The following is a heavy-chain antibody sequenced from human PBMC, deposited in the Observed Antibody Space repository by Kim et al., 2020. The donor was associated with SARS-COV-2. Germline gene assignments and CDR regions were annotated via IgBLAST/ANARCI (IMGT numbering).Heavy chain of an antibody. CDR2: ISYDGSNK. V-gene: IGHV3-30*04. Sequence: GGSLRLSCAASGFTFSSYAMHWVRQAPGKGLEWVAVISYDGSNKYYADSVKGRFTISRDNSKNTLYLQMNSLRAEDTAVYYCARDYVKYNWNDEAHAFDIWGQGTMVTVSS. D-gene: IGHD1-20*01. J-gene: IGHJ3*02. CDR3: ARDYVKYNWNDEAHAFDI. CDR1: GFTFSSYA.